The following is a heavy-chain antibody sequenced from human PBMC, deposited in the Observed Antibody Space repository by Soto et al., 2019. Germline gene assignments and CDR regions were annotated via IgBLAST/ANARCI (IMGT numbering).Heavy chain of an antibody. J-gene: IGHJ4*02. CDR1: GYTFTSYA. Sequence: QVQLVQSGAEVKKPGASVKVSCKASGYTFTSYAMHWVRQAPGQRLEWMGWINAGNGNTKYSQKFQGRVTITRDTSASTAYMELRSLRSEDTAVYYCVRSIVVVTAADYWGQGTLVTVSS. CDR2: INAGNGNT. CDR3: VRSIVVVTAADY. V-gene: IGHV1-3*01. D-gene: IGHD2-21*02.